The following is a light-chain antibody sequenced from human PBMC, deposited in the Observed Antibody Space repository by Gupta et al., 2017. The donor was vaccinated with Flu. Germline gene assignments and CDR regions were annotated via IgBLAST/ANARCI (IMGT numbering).Light chain of an antibody. CDR2: GAP. Sequence: EIVVTQSPATLSVSPGERATLSCRASQRVGSMLAWYQQKPGQAPRLLIYGAPTRATGIPARLSGSGSGTEFTLTISSLQSEDFGVYYCQQYNNWPLTFGGGTKVEIK. J-gene: IGKJ4*01. CDR3: QQYNNWPLT. V-gene: IGKV3-15*01. CDR1: QRVGSM.